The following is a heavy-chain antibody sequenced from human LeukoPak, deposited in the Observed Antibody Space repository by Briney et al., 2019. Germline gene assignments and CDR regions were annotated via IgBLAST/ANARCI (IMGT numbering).Heavy chain of an antibody. D-gene: IGHD4-11*01. CDR1: GFTFSSYA. V-gene: IGHV3-23*05. J-gene: IGHJ3*01. CDR3: GRDPNGNYVGAFEF. Sequence: GGSLRLSCIASGFTFSSYAMTWVRQAPGKGLEWVSSIFSDSGTSYGDSVKGRFTISRDNSKNTVFLQMDSLRAEDTAIFYCGRDPNGNYVGAFEFWSRGTLATVSS. CDR2: IFSDSGT.